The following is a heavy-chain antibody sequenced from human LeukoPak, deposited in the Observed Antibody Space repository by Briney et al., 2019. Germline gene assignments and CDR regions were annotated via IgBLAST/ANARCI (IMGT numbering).Heavy chain of an antibody. CDR3: AKDNGRSYYYXSSGYFDY. CDR1: GFTFSSYG. D-gene: IGHD3-22*01. Sequence: GGSLRLSCAASGFTFSSYGMHWVRQAPGKGLEWVAVISYDGSNKYYADSVKGRFTISRDNSKNTLYLQMNSLRAEDTAVYYCAKDNGRSYYYXSSGYFDYWGQGTLVTVSS. CDR2: ISYDGSNK. V-gene: IGHV3-30*18. J-gene: IGHJ4*02.